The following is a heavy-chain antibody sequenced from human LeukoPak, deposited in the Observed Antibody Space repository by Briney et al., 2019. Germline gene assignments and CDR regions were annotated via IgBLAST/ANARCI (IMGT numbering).Heavy chain of an antibody. CDR3: AGNYDSSGYLDYFDY. CDR2: ISSSGITI. V-gene: IGHV3-11*01. Sequence: GGSLRLSCAASGFTFSDYYMSWIRQAPGKGLEWDSYISSSGITIYYADSVKGRFTISRDNAKTSLYLQMNSLRAEDTAVYYCAGNYDSSGYLDYFDYWGQGTLVTVSS. J-gene: IGHJ4*02. D-gene: IGHD3-22*01. CDR1: GFTFSDYY.